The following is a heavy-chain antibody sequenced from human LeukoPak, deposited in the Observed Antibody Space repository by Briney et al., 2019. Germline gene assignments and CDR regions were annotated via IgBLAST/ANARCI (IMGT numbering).Heavy chain of an antibody. J-gene: IGHJ5*02. D-gene: IGHD4-11*01. CDR1: GGSISSYY. CDR2: IYYSGST. V-gene: IGHV4-59*01. CDR3: ARLPTVTSGDWFDP. Sequence: SETLSLTCTVSGGSISSYYWSWIRQPPGKGLEWIGYIYYSGSTNYNPSLKSRVTISVDTSKNQFSLKLSSVTAADTAVYYCARLPTVTSGDWFDPWGQGTLSPSPQ.